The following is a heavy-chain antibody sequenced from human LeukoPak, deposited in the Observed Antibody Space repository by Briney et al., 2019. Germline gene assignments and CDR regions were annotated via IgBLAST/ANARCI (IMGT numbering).Heavy chain of an antibody. CDR2: INSDGSST. J-gene: IGHJ4*02. V-gene: IGHV3-74*01. CDR3: ARVATYYDSSGYNSGYFDY. Sequence: GGSLRLSCAASGFTFSSYWMHWVRQAPGKGLVWVSRINSDGSSTSYADSVKGRFTISRDNAKNTLYLQMNSLRAEDTAVHYCARVATYYDSSGYNSGYFDYWGQGTLVTVSS. CDR1: GFTFSSYW. D-gene: IGHD3-22*01.